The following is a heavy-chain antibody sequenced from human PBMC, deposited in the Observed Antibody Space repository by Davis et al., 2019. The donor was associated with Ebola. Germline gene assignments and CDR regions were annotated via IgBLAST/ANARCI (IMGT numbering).Heavy chain of an antibody. CDR1: GGSISSGGYY. Sequence: PSETLSLTCTVSGGSISSGGYYWSWIRQPAGKGLEWIGRIYTSGSTNYNPSLKSRVTMSVDTSKNQFSLKLSSVTAADTAVYYCARDASYGSGSYLIGDYWGQGTLVTVSS. J-gene: IGHJ4*02. D-gene: IGHD3-10*01. CDR2: IYTSGST. CDR3: ARDASYGSGSYLIGDY. V-gene: IGHV4-61*02.